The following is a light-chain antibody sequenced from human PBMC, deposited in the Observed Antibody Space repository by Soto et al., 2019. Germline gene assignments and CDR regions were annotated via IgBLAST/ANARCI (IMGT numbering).Light chain of an antibody. Sequence: QSALTQPASVSGSPGQSITIFCTGTSSDVGGYNYVSWYQQHPGSAPKLMIYDVSNRPSGVSNRFSGSKSGNTASLTISGLQAEDEADYYCSSYTSSFKLAVFGSGTKVTVL. J-gene: IGLJ1*01. CDR2: DVS. CDR3: SSYTSSFKLAV. V-gene: IGLV2-14*03. CDR1: SSDVGGYNY.